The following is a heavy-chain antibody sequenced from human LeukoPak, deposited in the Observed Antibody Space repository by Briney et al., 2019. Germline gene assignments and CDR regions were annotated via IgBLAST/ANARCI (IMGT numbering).Heavy chain of an antibody. CDR2: IIPILGIA. CDR3: AKFLPQGDYGMDV. J-gene: IGHJ6*02. CDR1: GGTFSSYA. Sequence: SVKVSCKASGGTFSSYAISWVRQAPGQGLEWMGRIIPILGIANYAQKFQGRVTITADKSTSTAYMELSSLRSEDTAVYYCAKFLPQGDYGMDVWGQGTTVTVFS. V-gene: IGHV1-69*04. D-gene: IGHD2-21*01.